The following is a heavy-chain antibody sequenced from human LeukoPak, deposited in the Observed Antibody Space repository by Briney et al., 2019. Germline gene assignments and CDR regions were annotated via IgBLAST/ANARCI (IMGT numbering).Heavy chain of an antibody. Sequence: PGGSLRLSCTASGFSFSGHWKHWARQLPGKGLVWVSRISPTGSTTSYADSVKGRFTVSRDNAKNTLYLQVNNLTAEYTAVYYCARGPSSIWRGLDFWGQGTLLTGSS. CDR1: GFSFSGHW. J-gene: IGHJ4*02. D-gene: IGHD2-2*01. V-gene: IGHV3-74*01. CDR3: ARGPSSIWRGLDF. CDR2: ISPTGSTT.